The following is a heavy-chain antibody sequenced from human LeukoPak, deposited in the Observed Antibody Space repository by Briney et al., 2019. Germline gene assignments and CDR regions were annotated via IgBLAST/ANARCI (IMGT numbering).Heavy chain of an antibody. CDR2: ISSSGSLI. V-gene: IGHV3-21*01. J-gene: IGHJ4*02. CDR1: GFIFSSFR. Sequence: GGSLRLSCAASGFIFSSFRMNWVRQAPGKGLECVSSISSSGSLIYYADSMKGRFTVSRDNAKNSLFLQLNSLRAEDTALYYCARYYFNSSGYYYAFDYWGQGTLVTVSS. D-gene: IGHD3-22*01. CDR3: ARYYFNSSGYYYAFDY.